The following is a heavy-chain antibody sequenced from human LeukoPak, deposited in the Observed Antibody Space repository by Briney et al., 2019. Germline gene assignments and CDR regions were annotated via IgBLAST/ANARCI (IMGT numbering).Heavy chain of an antibody. V-gene: IGHV3-23*01. Sequence: PGGSLRLSCAASGFTFSSYAMYWVRQAPGKGLEWVSAIGGSGGSTYHADSVKGRFTISRDNSKNTLYLQMNSLRAEDTAVYYCAKAGIGGSSLYYFDYWGQGTLVTVSS. J-gene: IGHJ4*02. CDR1: GFTFSSYA. CDR2: IGGSGGST. D-gene: IGHD6-6*01. CDR3: AKAGIGGSSLYYFDY.